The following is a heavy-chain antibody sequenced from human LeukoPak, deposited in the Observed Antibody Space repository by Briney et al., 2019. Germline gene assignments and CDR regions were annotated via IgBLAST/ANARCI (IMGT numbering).Heavy chain of an antibody. CDR2: IKSDGSNT. Sequence: GGSLRLSCAASGFTFSSYWMHWVRQAPGKGLVWISRIKSDGSNTNYADSVKGRFTISRDNAKNTLHLQMNSLRAEDTAVYYCARGGYYGSGRYYFDSWGQGTLVTVSS. CDR1: GFTFSSYW. V-gene: IGHV3-74*01. J-gene: IGHJ4*02. D-gene: IGHD3-3*01. CDR3: ARGGYYGSGRYYFDS.